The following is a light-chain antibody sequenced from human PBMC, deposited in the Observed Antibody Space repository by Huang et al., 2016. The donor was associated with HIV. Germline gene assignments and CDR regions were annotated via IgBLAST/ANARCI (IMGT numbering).Light chain of an antibody. CDR2: DAS. Sequence: EIVLTQSPGTLSLSPGERSTLSCRASQSVSRNLAWYQQKPGQAPRLLIYDASIRATGIPDRFSGGGSGTDFTLTISRLEPEDFALYYCQQYGSSPITFGQGTRLDMK. J-gene: IGKJ5*01. CDR3: QQYGSSPIT. V-gene: IGKV3-20*01. CDR1: QSVSRN.